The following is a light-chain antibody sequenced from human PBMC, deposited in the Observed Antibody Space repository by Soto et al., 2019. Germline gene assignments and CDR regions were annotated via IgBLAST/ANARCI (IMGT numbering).Light chain of an antibody. V-gene: IGKV1-5*03. Sequence: ITRAPALRSESVGARVAITCRASRDIGDRLAWFRHKPGQAPQLLIQTASTLVRETPSRFSGSGSGTKFTLTIASLQPDDFATYYCQQYGTCSGTFGPGTKVDIK. CDR3: QQYGTCSGT. CDR2: TAS. CDR1: RDIGDR. J-gene: IGKJ1*01.